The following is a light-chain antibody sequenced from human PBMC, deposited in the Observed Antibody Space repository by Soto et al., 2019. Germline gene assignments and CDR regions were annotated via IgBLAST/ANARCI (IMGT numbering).Light chain of an antibody. Sequence: QSVLTQPASVSGSPGQSITISCTGTSSDVGGYNYVSWYQQHPDKAPKLMIYDVTNRPSGVSNRFSGSKSGNTASLTISGLQAEDEADYYCSSYTSSSNVVFGGGTKVTVL. CDR2: DVT. V-gene: IGLV2-14*01. CDR3: SSYTSSSNVV. J-gene: IGLJ2*01. CDR1: SSDVGGYNY.